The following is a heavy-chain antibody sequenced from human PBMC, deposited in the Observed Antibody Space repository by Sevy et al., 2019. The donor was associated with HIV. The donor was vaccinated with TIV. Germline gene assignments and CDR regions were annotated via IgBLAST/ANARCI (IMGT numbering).Heavy chain of an antibody. V-gene: IGHV3-23*01. D-gene: IGHD6-6*01. Sequence: GGSLRLSCVASGFIFSGSAMSWVRQAPGKGLEWVASISGSGGFTYYADSVKGRFTISRDNFKNTVDLEMKSLRAEDTAVYYCAKDPLNIAARFDYWGQRTLVTVSS. J-gene: IGHJ4*02. CDR2: ISGSGGFT. CDR3: AKDPLNIAARFDY. CDR1: GFIFSGSA.